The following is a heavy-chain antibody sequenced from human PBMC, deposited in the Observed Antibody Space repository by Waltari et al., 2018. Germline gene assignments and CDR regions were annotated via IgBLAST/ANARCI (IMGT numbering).Heavy chain of an antibody. D-gene: IGHD6-19*01. CDR3: ARAVAGTFYVY. J-gene: IGHJ4*02. V-gene: IGHV4-61*02. CDR2: IYTSGST. Sequence: QVQLQESGPGLVKPSQTLSLTCTVSGGSISSGSYYWSWIRQPAGKGLEWIGRIYTSGSTNYNPSLKSRVTISVDTSKNQFSLKLSSVTAADTAVYYCARAVAGTFYVYWGQGTLVTVSS. CDR1: GGSISSGSYY.